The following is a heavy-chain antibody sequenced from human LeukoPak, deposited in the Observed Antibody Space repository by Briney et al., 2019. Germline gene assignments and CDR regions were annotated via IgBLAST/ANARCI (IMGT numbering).Heavy chain of an antibody. D-gene: IGHD1-26*01. CDR2: INPSGGST. CDR3: ARDSKGAKRIGAFDI. Sequence: ASVKVSCKASGYTFTSYYMHWVRQAPGQGLEWMGIINPSGGSTSYAQKFQGRVTMTRDTSTSTVYMELSSLRSEDTAVYYCARDSKGAKRIGAFDIWGQGTMVTVSS. J-gene: IGHJ3*02. V-gene: IGHV1-46*01. CDR1: GYTFTSYY.